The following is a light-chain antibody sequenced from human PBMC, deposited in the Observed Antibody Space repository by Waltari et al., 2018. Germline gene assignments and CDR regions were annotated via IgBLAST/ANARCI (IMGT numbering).Light chain of an antibody. Sequence: DIAMTQTPLSLSVTPGQPASISCKSSQSLLHSNGKTYLYWYLQKPGQSPQLLRYEVSRRFSGVPDRFSGSGAGTDFTLKISRVEAEDVGVYYCMQGIRPISFGQGTRLDIK. V-gene: IGKV2-29*03. CDR1: QSLLHSNGKTY. J-gene: IGKJ5*01. CDR2: EVS. CDR3: MQGIRPIS.